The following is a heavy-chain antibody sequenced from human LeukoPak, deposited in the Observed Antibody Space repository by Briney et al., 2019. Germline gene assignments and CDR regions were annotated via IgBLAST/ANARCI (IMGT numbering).Heavy chain of an antibody. V-gene: IGHV3-30*02. J-gene: IGHJ6*03. CDR3: ARERDRGTNTAMPRSYYYYYMDV. D-gene: IGHD5-18*01. CDR1: GFTFSSYG. CDR2: IRYDGSNK. Sequence: PGGCLRLSCAASGFTFSSYGMHWVRQAPGKGLEWVAFIRYDGSNKYYADSVKGRFTISRDNSKNTLCLQMNSLRAEDTAVYYCARERDRGTNTAMPRSYYYYYMDVWGKGTTVTISS.